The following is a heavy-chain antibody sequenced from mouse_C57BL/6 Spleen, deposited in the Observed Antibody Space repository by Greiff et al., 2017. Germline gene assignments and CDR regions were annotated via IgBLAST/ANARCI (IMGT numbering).Heavy chain of an antibody. CDR1: GYTFTSYW. Sequence: QVQLQQPGAELVRPGSSVKLSCKASGYTFTSYWMHWVKQRPIQGLEWIGNIDPSDSETHYNQKFKDKATLTVDKSSSTAYMQLSSLTSEDSAVYYCARRGAYGSSYLGSYFDYWGQGTTLTVSS. J-gene: IGHJ2*01. CDR2: IDPSDSET. V-gene: IGHV1-52*01. CDR3: ARRGAYGSSYLGSYFDY. D-gene: IGHD1-1*01.